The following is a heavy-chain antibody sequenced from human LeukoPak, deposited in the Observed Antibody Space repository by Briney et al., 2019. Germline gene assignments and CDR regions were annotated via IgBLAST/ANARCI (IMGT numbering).Heavy chain of an antibody. CDR2: VSGSGNRT. Sequence: RGSLRLSCAASGFTFSSYAMSWVRQAPGKGLEWVSSVSGSGNRTYYADSVKGRFTISRDNSKNTLYLQMNSLRAEDTAVYYCAKSQDFGDYDVAFWGQGTLVTVSS. CDR3: AKSQDFGDYDVAF. CDR1: GFTFSSYA. V-gene: IGHV3-23*01. D-gene: IGHD4-17*01. J-gene: IGHJ4*02.